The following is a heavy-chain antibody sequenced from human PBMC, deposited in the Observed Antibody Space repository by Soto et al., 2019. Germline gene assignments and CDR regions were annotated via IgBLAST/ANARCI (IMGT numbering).Heavy chain of an antibody. Sequence: SETLSLTCAVYGGSSSGYYWSWIRQPPGKGLEWIGEINHSGSTNYNPSLKSRVTISVDTSKNQFSLKLSSVTAADTAVYYCARFGWAHYGMDVWGQGTTVTVSS. CDR1: GGSSSGYY. CDR3: ARFGWAHYGMDV. J-gene: IGHJ6*02. V-gene: IGHV4-34*01. D-gene: IGHD3-10*01. CDR2: INHSGST.